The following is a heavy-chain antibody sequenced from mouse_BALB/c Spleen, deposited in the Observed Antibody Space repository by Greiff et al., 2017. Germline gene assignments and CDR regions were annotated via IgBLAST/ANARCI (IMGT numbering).Heavy chain of an antibody. CDR2: ISTYYGDA. Sequence: QVQLKQSGAELVRPGVSVKISCKGSGYTFTDYAMHWVKQSHAKSLEWIGVISTYYGDASYNQKFKGKATMTVDKSSSTAYMELARLTSEDSAIYYCAREGDIAYWGQGTLVTVSA. CDR1: GYTFTDYA. J-gene: IGHJ3*01. CDR3: AREGDIAY. D-gene: IGHD3-3*01. V-gene: IGHV1S137*01.